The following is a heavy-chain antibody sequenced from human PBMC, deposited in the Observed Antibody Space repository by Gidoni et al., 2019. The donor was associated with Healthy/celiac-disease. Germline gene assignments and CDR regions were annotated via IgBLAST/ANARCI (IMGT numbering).Heavy chain of an antibody. Sequence: QVQLVESGGGVVQPGRSLRLSCAASGFTFSSYGMHWVRQAPGKGLDWVAVIWYDGSNKYYADSVKGRFTISRDNSKNTLYLQMNSLRAEDTAVYYCARGDGYPGYWGQGTLVTVSS. CDR3: ARGDGYPGY. CDR1: GFTFSSYG. J-gene: IGHJ4*02. CDR2: IWYDGSNK. V-gene: IGHV3-33*01. D-gene: IGHD5-12*01.